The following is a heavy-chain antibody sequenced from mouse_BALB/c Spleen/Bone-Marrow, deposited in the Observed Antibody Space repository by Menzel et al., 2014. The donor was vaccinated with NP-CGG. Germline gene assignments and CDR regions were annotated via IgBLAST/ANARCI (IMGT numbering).Heavy chain of an antibody. CDR2: IYPGNSDT. J-gene: IGHJ2*01. CDR3: TRWNYYGSSYDY. Sequence: VQLQQSGTVLARPGASVKMSCKASGYTFTSYWMHWVKQRPGQGLEWIGAIYPGNSDTSYNQKFKGKAKLTAVTSTGTAYMELSSLTNEDSAVYYCTRWNYYGSSYDYWGQGTTLTVSS. D-gene: IGHD1-1*01. CDR1: GYTFTSYW. V-gene: IGHV1-5*01.